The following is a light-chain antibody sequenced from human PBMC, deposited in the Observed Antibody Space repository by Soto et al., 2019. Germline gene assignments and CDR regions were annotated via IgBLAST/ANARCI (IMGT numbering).Light chain of an antibody. V-gene: IGLV4-69*01. Sequence: QLVLTQSPSASASLGASVKLTCTLSSGYSSYAIAWHQQQPEKGPRYLMKVNSDGSHSKGDGIPDRFSGSSSGAERYLTISSRQSEDEADYYCQTWGTGIRVFGGGTKLTVL. CDR1: SGYSSYA. CDR3: QTWGTGIRV. CDR2: VNSDGSH. J-gene: IGLJ3*02.